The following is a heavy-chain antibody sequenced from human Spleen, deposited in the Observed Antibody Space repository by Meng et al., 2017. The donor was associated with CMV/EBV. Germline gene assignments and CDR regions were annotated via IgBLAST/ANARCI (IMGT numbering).Heavy chain of an antibody. CDR2: IYYSGSP. J-gene: IGHJ5*02. CDR3: ARDRNRNWFDA. V-gene: IGHV4-31*03. D-gene: IGHD1-14*01. Sequence: CTVSCGSISSGDYYWNWIRQHPGKGLEWIGYIYYSGSPYYNLSLKSRVIILVDTSKNQFSLELSSVTAADTAVYFCARDRNRNWFDAWGQGTLVTVSS. CDR1: CGSISSGDYY.